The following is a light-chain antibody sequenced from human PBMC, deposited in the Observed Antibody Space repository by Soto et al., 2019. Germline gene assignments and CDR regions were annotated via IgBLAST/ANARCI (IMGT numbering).Light chain of an antibody. J-gene: IGKJ1*01. CDR2: RAS. Sequence: DIQLTQSPSTLSGSFGDRLPITWRAGQTISSWLAWYQQKPGKAPKLLIYRASTLKSGVPSRFSGSGAGTEVTLTISSLKPDDFATYYCQHYNSYSEAVGQGTKVDIK. CDR3: QHYNSYSEA. CDR1: QTISSW. V-gene: IGKV1-5*03.